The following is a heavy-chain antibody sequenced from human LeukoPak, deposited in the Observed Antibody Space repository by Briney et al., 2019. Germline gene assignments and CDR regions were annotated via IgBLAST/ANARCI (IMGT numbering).Heavy chain of an antibody. Sequence: SETLSLTCTVSGGSISSYYWSWIRQPPGKGLEWIGYIYYSGSTNYNPSLKSRVTISVDTSKNQFSLKLSSVTAADTAVYYCARGVRWSGGMDVWGQGTTVTVSS. CDR2: IYYSGST. D-gene: IGHD4-23*01. V-gene: IGHV4-59*12. J-gene: IGHJ6*02. CDR3: ARGVRWSGGMDV. CDR1: GGSISSYY.